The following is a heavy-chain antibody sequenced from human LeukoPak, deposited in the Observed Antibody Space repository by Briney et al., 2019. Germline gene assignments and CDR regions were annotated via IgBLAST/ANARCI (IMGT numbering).Heavy chain of an antibody. CDR3: VRRDNLAARRRGVL. CDR1: GFTFSSYW. CDR2: IKKDGSEK. Sequence: PGGSLRLSCATSGFTFSSYWMSWVRQAPGKGLEWVANIKKDGSEKYYVDSVKGRFTISRDNAMKSLYLQMDSLTDDDTAVYYCVRRDNLAARRRGVLWGPGTQVTVSS. D-gene: IGHD6-6*01. V-gene: IGHV3-7*01. J-gene: IGHJ4*02.